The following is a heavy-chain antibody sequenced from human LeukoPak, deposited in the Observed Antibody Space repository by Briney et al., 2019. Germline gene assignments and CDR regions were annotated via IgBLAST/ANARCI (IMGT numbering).Heavy chain of an antibody. D-gene: IGHD5-24*01. CDR1: GYTLTELS. Sequence: ASVKVSCKVSGYTLTELSMHWVRQAPGKGLEWMGGFDPEDGETIYAQKFQGRVTITADESTSTAYMELSSLRSEDTAVYYCAGDVKLDGYKAFDYWGQGTLVTVSS. J-gene: IGHJ4*02. CDR2: FDPEDGET. V-gene: IGHV1-24*01. CDR3: AGDVKLDGYKAFDY.